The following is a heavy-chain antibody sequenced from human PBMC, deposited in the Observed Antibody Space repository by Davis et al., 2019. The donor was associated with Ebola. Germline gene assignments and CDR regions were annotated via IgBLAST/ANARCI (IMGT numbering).Heavy chain of an antibody. V-gene: IGHV1-18*01. CDR3: ARVDRGYCSSTSCLKQLMMYNWFDP. D-gene: IGHD2-2*01. CDR1: GYTFTSYG. J-gene: IGHJ5*02. CDR2: ISAYNGNT. Sequence: AASVKVSCKASGYTFTSYGISWVRQAPGQGLEWMGWISAYNGNTNYAQNLQGRVTMTTDTSTSTAYMELRSLRSDDTAVYYCARVDRGYCSSTSCLKQLMMYNWFDPWGQGTLVTVSS.